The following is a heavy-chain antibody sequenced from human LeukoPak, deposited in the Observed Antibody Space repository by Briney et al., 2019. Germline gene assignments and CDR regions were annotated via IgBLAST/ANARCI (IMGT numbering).Heavy chain of an antibody. Sequence: GGSLRLSCAASGFTFSSYWMSWVHQAPGKGLEWVANIKQDGSEKYYVDSVKGRFTISRDNAKNSLYLQMNSLRAEDTAVYYCARAGQVGATGTKYWGQGTLVTVSS. V-gene: IGHV3-7*01. CDR1: GFTFSSYW. CDR2: IKQDGSEK. J-gene: IGHJ4*02. CDR3: ARAGQVGATGTKY. D-gene: IGHD1-26*01.